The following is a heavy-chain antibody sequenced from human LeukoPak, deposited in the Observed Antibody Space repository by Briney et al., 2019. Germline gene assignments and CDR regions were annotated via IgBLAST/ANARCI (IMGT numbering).Heavy chain of an antibody. CDR1: GFSFTSYA. CDR3: AKDPSHYYESSAQES. D-gene: IGHD3-22*01. V-gene: IGHV3-23*01. J-gene: IGHJ4*02. Sequence: GGSLRLSCATSGFSFTSYAMSWVRQAPGKGLESVSAISGSGGSTYYADSVKGRFTISGDNSKNTLYLQMNSLRAEDTAVYYCAKDPSHYYESSAQESWGQGTLVTVSS. CDR2: ISGSGGST.